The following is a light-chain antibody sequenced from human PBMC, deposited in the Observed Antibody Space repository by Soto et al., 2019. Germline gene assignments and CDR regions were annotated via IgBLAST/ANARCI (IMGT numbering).Light chain of an antibody. J-gene: IGKJ4*01. CDR3: QHYVNLPLP. Sequence: DIQMNQSPSAVSANVGDRVPITCRASQSISTYLNWYQQKAGLAPKVLIYEASSLATGVPSRFSGGGSETHFTFTISSLQPEDFATYYCQHYVNLPLPFGGGTNV. CDR1: QSISTY. V-gene: IGKV1-33*01. CDR2: EAS.